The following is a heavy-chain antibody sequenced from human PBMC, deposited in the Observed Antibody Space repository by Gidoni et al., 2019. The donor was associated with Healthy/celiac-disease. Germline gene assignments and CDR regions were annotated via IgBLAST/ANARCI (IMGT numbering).Heavy chain of an antibody. J-gene: IGHJ4*02. D-gene: IGHD6-19*01. Sequence: EVQLVESGGGLVKPGGSLRLSCAASGFTFSNAWMSWVRQAPGKGLEWVGRIKSKTDGGTTDYAAPVKGRFTISRDDSKNTLYLQMNSLKTEDTAVYYCTTDLRIAVAGSLYYFDYWGQGTLVTVSS. CDR2: IKSKTDGGTT. CDR3: TTDLRIAVAGSLYYFDY. V-gene: IGHV3-15*01. CDR1: GFTFSNAW.